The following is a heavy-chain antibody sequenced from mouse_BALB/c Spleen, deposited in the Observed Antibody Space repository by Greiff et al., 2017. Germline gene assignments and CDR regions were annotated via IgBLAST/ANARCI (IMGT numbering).Heavy chain of an antibody. CDR1: GFTFSSFG. J-gene: IGHJ3*01. D-gene: IGHD2-12*01. V-gene: IGHV5-17*02. CDR2: ISSGSSTI. CDR3: ARELGGTIAY. Sequence: EVQRVESGGGLVQPGGSRKLSCAASGFTFSSFGMHWVRQAPEKGLEWVAYISSGSSTIYYADTVKGRFTISRDNPKNTLFLQMTSLRSEDTAMYYCARELGGTIAYWGQGTLVTVSA.